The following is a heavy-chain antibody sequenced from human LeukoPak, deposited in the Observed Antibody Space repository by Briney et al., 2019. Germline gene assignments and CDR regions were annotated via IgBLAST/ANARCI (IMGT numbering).Heavy chain of an antibody. V-gene: IGHV4-4*07. CDR3: ARLGHNWNDVWFDP. J-gene: IGHJ5*02. D-gene: IGHD1-20*01. CDR2: IYTSGST. Sequence: PSETLSLTCTVSGGSISNYYWSWIRQPAGKGLEWVGRIYTSGSTNYNPSLKSRVTMSVDTSKNQFSLKLSSVTAADTAVYYCARLGHNWNDVWFDPWGQGTLVTVSS. CDR1: GGSISNYY.